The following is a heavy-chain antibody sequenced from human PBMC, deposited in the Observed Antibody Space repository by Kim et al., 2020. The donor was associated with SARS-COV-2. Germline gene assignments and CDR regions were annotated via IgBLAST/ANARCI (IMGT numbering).Heavy chain of an antibody. D-gene: IGHD3-10*01. CDR3: ARWLTTTNPQYYYGSGSYYHKPPYYYYYGMDV. J-gene: IGHJ6*02. Sequence: SETLSLTCTVSGGSISSYYWSWIRQPPGKGLEWIGYIYYSGSTNYNPSLKSRVTISVDTSKNQFSLKLSSVTAADTAVYYCARWLTTTNPQYYYGSGSYYHKPPYYYYYGMDVWGQGTTVTVSS. V-gene: IGHV4-59*13. CDR2: IYYSGST. CDR1: GGSISSYY.